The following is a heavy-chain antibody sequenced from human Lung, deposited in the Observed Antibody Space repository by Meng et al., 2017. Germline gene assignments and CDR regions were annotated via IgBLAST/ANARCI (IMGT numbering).Heavy chain of an antibody. CDR1: GFTLSDYS. J-gene: IGHJ4*02. CDR2: ISESGNYR. D-gene: IGHD3-10*01. Sequence: EVQLVESGGGLVKPGGSLRLSCAASGFTLSDYSMNWVRRAPGKGLEWVSSISESGNYRYYADSVKGRFTVTRDNAKNSLYLQMNSLRAKDTAVYYCARGDGSGSLFENWGQGTLVTVSS. V-gene: IGHV3-21*01. CDR3: ARGDGSGSLFEN.